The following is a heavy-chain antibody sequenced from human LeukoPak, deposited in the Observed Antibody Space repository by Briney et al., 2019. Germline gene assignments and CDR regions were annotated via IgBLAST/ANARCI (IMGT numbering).Heavy chain of an antibody. J-gene: IGHJ4*02. CDR3: AKDYSLLGYCSSTSCSASGDDY. CDR2: ISYDGSNK. CDR1: GFTFSSYG. Sequence: TGGSLRLSCAASGFTFSSYGMHWVRQAPGKGLEWVAVISYDGSNKYYADSVKGRFTISRDNSKNTLYLQMNSLRAEDTAVYYCAKDYSLLGYCSSTSCSASGDDYWGQGTLVTVSS. V-gene: IGHV3-30*18. D-gene: IGHD2-2*01.